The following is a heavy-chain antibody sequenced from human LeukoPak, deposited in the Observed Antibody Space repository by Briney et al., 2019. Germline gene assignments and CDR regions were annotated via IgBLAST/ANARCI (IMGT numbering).Heavy chain of an antibody. CDR1: GVSVNSRY. D-gene: IGHD2-21*02. CDR3: AREDPLTAHFDY. CDR2: IHYSGAT. V-gene: IGHV4-59*02. Sequence: SETLSLTCSVSGVSVNSRYWSWVRQPPEKGLEWIGYIHYSGATNYNPSLKSRVSISIDTPRNQFSLSLSSVTAADTAVYYCAREDPLTAHFDYWGQGTLVTVPS. J-gene: IGHJ4*02.